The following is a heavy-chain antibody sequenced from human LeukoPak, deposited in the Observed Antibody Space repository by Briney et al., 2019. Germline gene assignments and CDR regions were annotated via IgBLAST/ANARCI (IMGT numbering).Heavy chain of an antibody. D-gene: IGHD1-7*01. CDR3: ARGQRAGTYSYYYYYYMDV. CDR1: GYTFSSYG. CDR2: ISVYNGKT. J-gene: IGHJ6*03. Sequence: GASVKVSCKASGYTFSSYGISWVRQAPGQGLEWMGWISVYNGKTNYAQKLQGRVIMTTDTSTSTAYMELSSLRSEDTAVYYCARGQRAGTYSYYYYYYMDVWGKGTTVTVSS. V-gene: IGHV1-18*01.